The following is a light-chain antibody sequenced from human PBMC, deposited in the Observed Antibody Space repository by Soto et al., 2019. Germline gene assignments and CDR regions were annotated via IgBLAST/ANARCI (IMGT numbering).Light chain of an antibody. CDR1: QDIRNH. CDR2: AAS. V-gene: IGKV1-16*02. J-gene: IGKJ4*01. CDR3: QQYYTYPPT. Sequence: DLQMTQSPSSLSASVGDRVTITCRASQDIRNHLAWFQQEPGKAPKSLIYAASKLQSGVPSKFSGSGSGTVFTLTISSLQPEDFAIYYCQQYYTYPPTFGGGSKVEI.